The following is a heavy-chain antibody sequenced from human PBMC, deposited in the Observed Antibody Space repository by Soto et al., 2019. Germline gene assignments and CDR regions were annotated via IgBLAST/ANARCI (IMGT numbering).Heavy chain of an antibody. D-gene: IGHD5-18*01. CDR1: GFTFSSYS. CDR3: ATESVDTAMEHRIGMDV. Sequence: EVQLVESGGGLVQPGGSLRLSCAASGFTFSSYSMNWVRQAPGKGLEWVSYISPSSSTIYYADSVKGRFTIFRDNAKNSLYLQMNSLRDEDTAVYYCATESVDTAMEHRIGMDVWGQGTTVTVSS. J-gene: IGHJ6*02. CDR2: ISPSSSTI. V-gene: IGHV3-48*02.